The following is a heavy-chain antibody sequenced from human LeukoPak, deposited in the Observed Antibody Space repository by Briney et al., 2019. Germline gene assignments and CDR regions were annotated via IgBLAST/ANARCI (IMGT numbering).Heavy chain of an antibody. CDR2: INSDGSST. V-gene: IGHV3-74*01. Sequence: PGGSLRLSCATSGFTFSSYWMHWVRQAPGKGLVWVSRINSDGSSTSYADSVKGRFTISRDNAKNTLYLQMNSLRAEDTAVYYCARDQGSGNQFDYWGQGTLVTVSS. CDR3: ARDQGSGNQFDY. D-gene: IGHD3-10*01. J-gene: IGHJ4*02. CDR1: GFTFSSYW.